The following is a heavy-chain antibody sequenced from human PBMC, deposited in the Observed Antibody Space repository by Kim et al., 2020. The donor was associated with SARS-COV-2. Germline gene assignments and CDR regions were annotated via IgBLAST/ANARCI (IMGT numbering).Heavy chain of an antibody. CDR1: GGTFSSYA. CDR3: ASSSTSEYNWFDP. J-gene: IGHJ5*02. CDR2: IIPIFGTA. Sequence: SVKVSCKASGGTFSSYAISWVRQAPGQGLEWMGGIIPIFGTANYAQKFQGRVTITADESTSTAYMELSSLRSEDTAVYYCASSSTSEYNWFDPWGQGTLVTVSS. D-gene: IGHD2-2*01. V-gene: IGHV1-69*13.